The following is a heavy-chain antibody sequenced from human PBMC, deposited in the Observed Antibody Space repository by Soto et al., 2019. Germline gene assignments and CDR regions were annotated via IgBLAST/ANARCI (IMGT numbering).Heavy chain of an antibody. CDR2: INAGNGNT. D-gene: IGHD6-13*01. V-gene: IGHV1-3*01. CDR1: GYTFTSYA. J-gene: IGHJ3*02. CDR3: ARDIAAAGTAFDI. Sequence: QVQLVQSGAEVKKPGASVKFSCKASGYTFTSYAMHWVRQAPGQRLEWMGWINAGNGNTKYSQKFQGRVTITRDTSASTAYMELSSLRSEDTAVYYCARDIAAAGTAFDIWGQGTMVTVSS.